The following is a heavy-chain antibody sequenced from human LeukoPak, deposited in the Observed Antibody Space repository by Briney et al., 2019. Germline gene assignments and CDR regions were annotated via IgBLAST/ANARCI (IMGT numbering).Heavy chain of an antibody. Sequence: PSEPLSLTCTISNGSMITDTYFWAWIRQPPGKGLEWISTVHHLGGTYSNPSLKSRLTMSLDTSGTQFSLKLMSMTAADTATYYCARHIPLRWPMDFWGQGALVTVSS. J-gene: IGHJ4*02. CDR1: NGSMITDTYF. V-gene: IGHV4-39*01. D-gene: IGHD5-24*01. CDR2: VHHLGGT. CDR3: ARHIPLRWPMDF.